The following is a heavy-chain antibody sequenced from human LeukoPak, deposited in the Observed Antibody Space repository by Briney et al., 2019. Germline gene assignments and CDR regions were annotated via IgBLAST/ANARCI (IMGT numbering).Heavy chain of an antibody. V-gene: IGHV3-48*03. Sequence: GGSLRLSCVVSGFTFSSYEMNWVRQAPGKGLEWVSYISVSGSTIYYADSVKGRFTISGENAKKSLYLQMNSLRAEDTAVYYCARRFYASDSWGQGTLVTVSS. D-gene: IGHD3-16*01. CDR1: GFTFSSYE. CDR3: ARRFYASDS. J-gene: IGHJ4*02. CDR2: ISVSGSTI.